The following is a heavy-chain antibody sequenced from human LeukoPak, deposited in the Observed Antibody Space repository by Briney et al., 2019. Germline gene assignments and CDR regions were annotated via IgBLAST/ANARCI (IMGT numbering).Heavy chain of an antibody. D-gene: IGHD1-26*01. J-gene: IGHJ4*02. CDR3: ARAKILYSGSSPYFDY. V-gene: IGHV1-69*13. CDR2: IIPIFGTA. CDR1: GGTFSSYA. Sequence: ASVKVSCKASGGTFSSYAISWVRQAPGQGLEWKGGIIPIFGTANYAQKFQGRVTITADESTSTAYMELSSLRSEDTAVYYCARAKILYSGSSPYFDYWGQGTLVTVSS.